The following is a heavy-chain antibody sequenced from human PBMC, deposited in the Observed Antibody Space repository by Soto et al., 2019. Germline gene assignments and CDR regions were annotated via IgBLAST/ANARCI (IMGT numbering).Heavy chain of an antibody. CDR2: VYYTGST. J-gene: IGHJ5*02. V-gene: IGHV4-30-4*01. CDR3: VRTAREGAVAPHWFDR. D-gene: IGHD2-21*02. CDR1: GASIRSTDYY. Sequence: SETLSLTCTVSGASIRSTDYYWSWIRQAPGKGLEWIGYVYYTGSTYYNPSLMSRLTISVDTSKNQFSLKLTSVTAAETAVYYCVRTAREGAVAPHWFDRWGQGTQVTVYS.